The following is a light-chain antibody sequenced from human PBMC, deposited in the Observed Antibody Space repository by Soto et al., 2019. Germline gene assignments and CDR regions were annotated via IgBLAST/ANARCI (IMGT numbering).Light chain of an antibody. CDR1: QTISKW. J-gene: IGKJ1*01. CDR3: QQYGSSPS. CDR2: DAS. V-gene: IGKV1-5*01. Sequence: DIQMTQSPSTLSAAVGDRVTITCRASQTISKWLAWYQQKPGQAPKLLIYDASTLESGVPSRFSGSGSGTDFSLTISSLQPVDFAVYYCQQYGSSPSFGQGTKVDIK.